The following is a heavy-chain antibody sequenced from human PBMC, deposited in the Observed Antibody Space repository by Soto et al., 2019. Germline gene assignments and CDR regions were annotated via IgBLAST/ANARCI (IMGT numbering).Heavy chain of an antibody. D-gene: IGHD2-21*01. CDR2: INHNGST. Sequence: SETLSLTCAVYVGSFSGYYWSWIRQPPGKGLEWIGEINHNGSTNYNPSLKSRVTISVDTSKNQFSLKLSSVTAADTAVYYCGRMAVVIAIRYFDLWGRGTLVTVSS. V-gene: IGHV4-34*01. J-gene: IGHJ2*01. CDR1: VGSFSGYY. CDR3: GRMAVVIAIRYFDL.